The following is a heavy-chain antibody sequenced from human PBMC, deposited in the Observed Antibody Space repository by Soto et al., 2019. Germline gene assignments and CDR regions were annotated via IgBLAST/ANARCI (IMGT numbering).Heavy chain of an antibody. CDR1: GYDFKTYA. CDR3: ASDRVRGDGMDV. D-gene: IGHD3-10*01. J-gene: IGHJ6*02. V-gene: IGHV1-3*04. CDR2: INTSTGNT. Sequence: QVQLVQSGPEVKESGASVELSCKASGYDFKTYAMHWVRQAPGQRPEWLGWINTSTGNTRYSQSFQGRISIRRDTSASTVFLYLTRLNSEDTAVYYCASDRVRGDGMDVWGQGTTVSVSS.